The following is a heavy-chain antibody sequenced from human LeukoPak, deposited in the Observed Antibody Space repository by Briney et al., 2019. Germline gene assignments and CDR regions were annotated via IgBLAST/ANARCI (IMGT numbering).Heavy chain of an antibody. J-gene: IGHJ6*03. Sequence: GGSLRLSCAASGFTFSSYGMHWVRQAPGKGPEWVSYISSSGSTIYYADSVKGRFTISRDNAKNSLYLQMNSLRAEDTAVYYCAREVGNYYYYMDVWGKGTTVTISS. CDR3: AREVGNYYYYMDV. CDR2: ISSSGSTI. CDR1: GFTFSSYG. D-gene: IGHD1-1*01. V-gene: IGHV3-48*04.